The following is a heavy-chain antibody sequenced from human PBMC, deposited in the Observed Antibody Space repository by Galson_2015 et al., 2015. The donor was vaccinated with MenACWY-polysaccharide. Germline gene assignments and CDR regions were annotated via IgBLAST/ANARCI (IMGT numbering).Heavy chain of an antibody. D-gene: IGHD3-10*01. CDR2: VYADGET. CDR1: GASISNNY. V-gene: IGHV4-4*07. J-gene: IGHJ4*02. Sequence: ETLSLTCTVSGASISNNYWTWVRQPAGKGLEWIGRVYADGETNYNSSLKSRVIMSTDTSKNQFSLKLSSVTAADTAVYYCARGRRGEGTDYWGQGTLVTVSS. CDR3: ARGRRGEGTDY.